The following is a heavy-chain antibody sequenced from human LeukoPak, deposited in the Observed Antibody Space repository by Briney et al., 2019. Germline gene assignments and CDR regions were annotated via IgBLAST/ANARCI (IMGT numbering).Heavy chain of an antibody. Sequence: SETLSLTCTVSGGSISSYYRSWIRQPPGKGLEWIGHIYYSGSTNYNPSLKSRVTISVDTSKNQFSLKLSSVTAADTAVYYCARDTQWRGFDYWGQGTLVTVSS. V-gene: IGHV4-59*01. CDR3: ARDTQWRGFDY. J-gene: IGHJ4*02. CDR2: IYYSGST. CDR1: GGSISSYY. D-gene: IGHD6-19*01.